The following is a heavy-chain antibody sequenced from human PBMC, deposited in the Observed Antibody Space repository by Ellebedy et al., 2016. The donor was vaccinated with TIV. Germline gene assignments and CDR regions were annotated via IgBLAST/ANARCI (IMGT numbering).Heavy chain of an antibody. D-gene: IGHD3-10*01. J-gene: IGHJ6*02. CDR2: INPSGGSS. V-gene: IGHV1-46*01. CDR1: GYSFISHY. Sequence: AASVKVSCKASGYSFISHYIHWVRQAPGQGPEWMGVINPSGGSSTHAQKFQGRVTVTRDTSTSTVYMDLRSLNSEDTDVYYCARVVRRSFGTFPGMDVWGQGTTVIVTS. CDR3: ARVVRRSFGTFPGMDV.